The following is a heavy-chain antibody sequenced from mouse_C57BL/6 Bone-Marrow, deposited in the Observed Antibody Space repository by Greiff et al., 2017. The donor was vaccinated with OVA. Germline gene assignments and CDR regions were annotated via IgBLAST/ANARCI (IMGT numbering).Heavy chain of an antibody. CDR1: GYTFTSYW. V-gene: IGHV1-5*01. Sequence: EVKLVESGTVLARPGASVKMSCKTSGYTFTSYWMHWVKQRPGQGLEWIGAIYPGNSDTSYNQKFKGKAKLTAVTSASTAYMELSSLTYEDSAVYYWTREELRPWRDYWGQGTSVTVSA. J-gene: IGHJ4*01. CDR2: IYPGNSDT. D-gene: IGHD3-2*02. CDR3: TREELRPWRDY.